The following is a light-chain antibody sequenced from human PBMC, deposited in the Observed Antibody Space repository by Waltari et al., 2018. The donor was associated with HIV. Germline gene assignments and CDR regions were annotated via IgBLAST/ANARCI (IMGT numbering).Light chain of an antibody. J-gene: IGLJ2*01. V-gene: IGLV2-23*03. CDR1: RSDVGSSNL. CDR3: CSYAGNSTFVV. Sequence: QSALTQPASVSGSPGQSITISCTGTRSDVGSSNLVSWYQQHPGKAPKLMIYEGSKRPSGVSNRFSGSKSGNTASLTISGLQAEDETDYYCCSYAGNSTFVVFGGGTKLTVL. CDR2: EGS.